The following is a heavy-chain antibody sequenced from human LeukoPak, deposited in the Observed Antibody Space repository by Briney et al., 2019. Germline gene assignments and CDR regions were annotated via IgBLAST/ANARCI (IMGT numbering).Heavy chain of an antibody. J-gene: IGHJ6*03. CDR2: ISAYNGNT. CDR3: ARDLNAGSYPYYYYYYMDV. Sequence: ASVKVSCKASGYTFTSYGISWVRQAPGQGLEWMGWISAYNGNTNYAQKPQGRVTMTTDTSTSIAYMELRSLRSDDTAVYYCARDLNAGSYPYYYYYYMDVWGKGTTVTVSS. V-gene: IGHV1-18*01. D-gene: IGHD1-26*01. CDR1: GYTFTSYG.